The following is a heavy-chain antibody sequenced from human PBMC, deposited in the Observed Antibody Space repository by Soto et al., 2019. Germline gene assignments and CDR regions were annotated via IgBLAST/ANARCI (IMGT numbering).Heavy chain of an antibody. V-gene: IGHV3-30*03. CDR2: ISYDGSNK. CDR1: GFTFSSYG. D-gene: IGHD3-10*01. Sequence: GGSLRLSCAASGFTFSSYGMHWVRQAPGKGLEWVAVISYDGSNKYYADSVKGRFTISRDNSKNTLYLQMNSLRAEDTAVYYCARDPVDPAAMVRGVTSAPETISWGQGTLVTVSS. J-gene: IGHJ4*02. CDR3: ARDPVDPAAMVRGVTSAPETIS.